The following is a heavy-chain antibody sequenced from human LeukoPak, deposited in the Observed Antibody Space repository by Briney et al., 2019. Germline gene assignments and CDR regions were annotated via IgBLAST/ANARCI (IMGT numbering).Heavy chain of an antibody. Sequence: PSETLSLTCTVSGGSISSYYWSWIRQPAGKGLEWIGRIYTSGSTNYNPSLKSRVTMSVDTSKNQFSLKLSSVTAADTAVYYCAREGSSSSSNWFDPWGQGTLVTVSS. CDR3: AREGSSSSSNWFDP. CDR2: IYTSGST. D-gene: IGHD6-6*01. J-gene: IGHJ5*02. V-gene: IGHV4-4*07. CDR1: GGSISSYY.